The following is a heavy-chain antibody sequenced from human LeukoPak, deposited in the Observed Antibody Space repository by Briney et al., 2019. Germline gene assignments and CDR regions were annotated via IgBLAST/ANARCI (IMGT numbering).Heavy chain of an antibody. CDR2: ISGSGGSA. V-gene: IGHV3-23*01. J-gene: IGHJ4*02. Sequence: GGSLRLSCAASGFTFSNYAMVWVRQAPGKGLEWVSTISGSGGSAYYADSVKGRFTISRDNSKNTLYLQMNSLRAEDTAVYYCAKNPPRRTGYLFMFDYWGQGTLVTVSS. CDR1: GFTFSNYA. D-gene: IGHD3/OR15-3a*01. CDR3: AKNPPRRTGYLFMFDY.